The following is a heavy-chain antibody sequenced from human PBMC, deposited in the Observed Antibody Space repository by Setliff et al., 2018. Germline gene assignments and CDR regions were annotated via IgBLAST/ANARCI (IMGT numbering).Heavy chain of an antibody. J-gene: IGHJ6*02. CDR3: AKDMGGITMVRGVIIGTISYYYCGMDF. Sequence: GGSLRLSCAASGFTFSSYAMSWVRQAPGKGLEWVSAISGSGGSTYYADSVKGRFTISRDNSKNTLYLQMSSLRAEDTAVYYCAKDMGGITMVRGVIIGTISYYYCGMDFWGQGTTVTVSS. V-gene: IGHV3-23*01. CDR2: ISGSGGST. CDR1: GFTFSSYA. D-gene: IGHD3-10*01.